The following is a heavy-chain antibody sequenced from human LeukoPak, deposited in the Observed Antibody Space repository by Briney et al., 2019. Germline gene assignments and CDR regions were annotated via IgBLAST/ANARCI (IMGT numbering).Heavy chain of an antibody. CDR3: TKGVAASRSPYCMDV. D-gene: IGHD2-2*01. CDR2: IISGGSAI. J-gene: IGHJ6*03. Sequence: GGSLRLSCAASGFTFSNYAMTWVRQAPGKGLEGVSSIISGGSAIYYAESVRGRFIMSRDDSKNMVYLQVNSLRVEDTALYYCTKGVAASRSPYCMDVWGKGTMVTVSS. V-gene: IGHV3-23*01. CDR1: GFTFSNYA.